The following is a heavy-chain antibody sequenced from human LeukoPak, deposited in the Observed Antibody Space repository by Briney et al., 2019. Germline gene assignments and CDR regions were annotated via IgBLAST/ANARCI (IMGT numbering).Heavy chain of an antibody. D-gene: IGHD6-6*01. CDR3: ARYSSSLSLHYFDY. Sequence: SETLSLTCTVSGYSISSGYYWGWIRQPPGKGLEWIGSIYHSGSTYYNPSLKSRVTISVDTSKNQFSLKLSSVTAADTAVYYCARYSSSLSLHYFDYWGQGTLVTVSS. J-gene: IGHJ4*02. V-gene: IGHV4-38-2*02. CDR1: GYSISSGYY. CDR2: IYHSGST.